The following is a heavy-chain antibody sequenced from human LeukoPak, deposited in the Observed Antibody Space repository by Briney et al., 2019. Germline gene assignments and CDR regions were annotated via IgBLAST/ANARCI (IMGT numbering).Heavy chain of an antibody. V-gene: IGHV3-48*03. J-gene: IGHJ1*01. CDR1: GFTFSSYE. CDR2: ISSSGGTI. Sequence: GGSLRLSCAASGFTFSSYEMNWVRQAPGKGLEWVSYISSSGGTIYYADSVKGRFTISRDNAKNSLYLQMNSLRAEDTAVYYCARGGTLEYFQYWGQGTLVSVSS. CDR3: ARGGTLEYFQY.